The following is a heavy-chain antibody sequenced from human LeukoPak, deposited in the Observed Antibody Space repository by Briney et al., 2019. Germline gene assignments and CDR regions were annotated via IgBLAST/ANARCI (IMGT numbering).Heavy chain of an antibody. V-gene: IGHV3-53*01. D-gene: IGHD6-6*01. CDR1: GFTVSNDY. CDR3: TRLLPSSHHFFDS. J-gene: IGHJ4*02. CDR2: IYGGGST. Sequence: GGSLRLSYAVSGFTVSNDYMSWVRQAPGKGLEWVSVIYGGGSTYYADSVRGRLTISRDNSENTLYLQMDSLRAEDTAVYYCTRLLPSSHHFFDSWGQGTLVTVSS.